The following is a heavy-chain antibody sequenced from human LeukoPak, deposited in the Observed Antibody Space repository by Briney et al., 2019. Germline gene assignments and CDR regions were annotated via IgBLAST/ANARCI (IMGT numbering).Heavy chain of an antibody. Sequence: PSETLSLTCTVSGGSISSSSYYWGWIRQPPGKGLEWIGSIYYSGSTYYNPSLKSRVTISVDTSKNQFSLKLSSVTAADTAVYYCARGDIVVVPAAPNHYYYYGMDVWGQGTTVTVSS. CDR2: IYYSGST. J-gene: IGHJ6*02. CDR1: GGSISSSSYY. V-gene: IGHV4-39*01. D-gene: IGHD2-2*01. CDR3: ARGDIVVVPAAPNHYYYYGMDV.